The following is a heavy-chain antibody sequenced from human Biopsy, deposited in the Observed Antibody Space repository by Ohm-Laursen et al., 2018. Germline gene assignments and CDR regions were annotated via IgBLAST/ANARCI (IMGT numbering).Heavy chain of an antibody. CDR3: GNEVYGRDY. V-gene: IGHV4-34*08. D-gene: IGHD4-17*01. Sequence: PSQTLSLTCVVFGRTFSDYRWTWIRQPPGKGLGWIGQINQSGSTNYNPSLKSRVTISADASKYEFSLRLTSVTAADTAVYFCGNEVYGRDYWGLGARVTVSS. CDR2: INQSGST. J-gene: IGHJ4*02. CDR1: GRTFSDYR.